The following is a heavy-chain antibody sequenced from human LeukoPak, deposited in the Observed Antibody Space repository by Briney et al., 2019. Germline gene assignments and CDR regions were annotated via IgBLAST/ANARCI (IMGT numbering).Heavy chain of an antibody. CDR1: GFTFRSYA. J-gene: IGHJ6*02. CDR2: ISASGGRT. CDR3: ARDSNGSGAPYYYYGMDV. V-gene: IGHV3-23*01. D-gene: IGHD3-10*01. Sequence: GGSLRLSCAASGFTFRSYAMSWVRQAPGKGLEWVSVISASGGRTAYTDSVKGRFTVSRDNSKNTLYLQMNSLRAEDTAVYYCARDSNGSGAPYYYYGMDVWGQGTTVTVSS.